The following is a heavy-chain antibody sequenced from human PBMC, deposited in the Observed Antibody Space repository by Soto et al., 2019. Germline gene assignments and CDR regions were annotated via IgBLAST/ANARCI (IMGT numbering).Heavy chain of an antibody. CDR1: GFTFSSYA. CDR2: ISYDGSNK. D-gene: IGHD2-15*01. CDR3: AVPYCSGGSCYQSFDY. V-gene: IGHV3-30-3*01. Sequence: PGGSLRLSCAASGFTFSSYAMHWVRQAPGKGLEWVAVISYDGSNKYYADYVKGRFTISRDNSKNTLYLQMNSLRAEDTAVYYCAVPYCSGGSCYQSFDYWGQGTLVTVSS. J-gene: IGHJ4*02.